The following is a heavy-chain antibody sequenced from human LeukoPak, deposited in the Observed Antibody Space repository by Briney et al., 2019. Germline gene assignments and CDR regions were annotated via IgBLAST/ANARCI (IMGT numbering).Heavy chain of an antibody. V-gene: IGHV4-4*07. J-gene: IGHJ4*02. D-gene: IGHD2-21*02. CDR3: ARDRGDYGSSDY. CDR1: GGSISNYY. CDR2: IYGSGRA. Sequence: SETLSLTCTVSGGSISNYYWSWLRQPAGKGLEWIGRIYGSGRANHNPSLKSRVTMSVDTSKNQFSLKLSSVTAADTAVYYCARDRGDYGSSDYWGQGTLVTVSS.